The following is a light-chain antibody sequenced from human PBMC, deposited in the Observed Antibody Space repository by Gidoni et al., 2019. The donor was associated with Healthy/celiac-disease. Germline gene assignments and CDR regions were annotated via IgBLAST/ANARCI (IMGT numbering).Light chain of an antibody. CDR3: QQSYSTPPWT. V-gene: IGKV1-39*01. Sequence: DIQMTQSPSSLSASVGERVTITCRASQSISSYLNWYQQKPGKAPKLLIYAASSLQSGVPSRFSGSGSVTDFALTISSLQPEDFATYYCQQSYSTPPWTFGQGTKVEIK. CDR2: AAS. J-gene: IGKJ1*01. CDR1: QSISSY.